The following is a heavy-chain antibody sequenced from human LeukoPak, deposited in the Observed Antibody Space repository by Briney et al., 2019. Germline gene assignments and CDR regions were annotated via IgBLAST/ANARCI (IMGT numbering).Heavy chain of an antibody. J-gene: IGHJ6*02. CDR1: GFTFSSYA. CDR3: AKDLLGYCSGGSCIAYYYYGMDV. V-gene: IGHV3-23*01. CDR2: ISGSGGST. Sequence: GGSLRLSCAASGFTFSSYAMSWVRQAPGKGLEWVSAISGSGGSTYYADSVKGRLTISRDNSKNTLYLQMNSLRAEDTAVYYCAKDLLGYCSGGSCIAYYYYGMDVWGQGTTVTVSS. D-gene: IGHD2-15*01.